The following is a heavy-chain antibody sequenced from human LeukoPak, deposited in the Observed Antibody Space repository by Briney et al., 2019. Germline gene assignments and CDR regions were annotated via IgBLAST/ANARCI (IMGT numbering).Heavy chain of an antibody. J-gene: IGHJ4*02. D-gene: IGHD3-10*01. Sequence: PSETLSLTCTVSGGSISSSSYYWGWIRQPPGKGLEWIGSIYYSGSTYYNPSLKSRVTISVDTSKNQFSLKLSSVTAADTAVYYCARERGGGSGHPPPRELDYWGQGTLVTVSS. V-gene: IGHV4-39*07. CDR1: GGSISSSSYY. CDR2: IYYSGST. CDR3: ARERGGGSGHPPPRELDY.